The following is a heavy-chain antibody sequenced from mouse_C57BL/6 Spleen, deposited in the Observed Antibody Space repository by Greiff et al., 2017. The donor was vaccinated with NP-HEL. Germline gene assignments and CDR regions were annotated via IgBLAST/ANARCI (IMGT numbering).Heavy chain of an antibody. CDR1: GYAFSSYW. Sequence: VKLQESGAELVKPGASVKISCKASGYAFSSYWMNWVKQRPGKGLEWIGQIYPGDGDTNYNGKFKGKATLTADKSSSTAYMQLSSLTSEDSAVYFCARSTMVTPFAYWGQGTLVTVSA. J-gene: IGHJ3*01. CDR3: ARSTMVTPFAY. D-gene: IGHD2-2*01. V-gene: IGHV1-80*01. CDR2: IYPGDGDT.